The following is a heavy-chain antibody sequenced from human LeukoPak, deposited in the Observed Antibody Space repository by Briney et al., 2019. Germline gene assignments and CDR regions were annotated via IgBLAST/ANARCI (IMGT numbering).Heavy chain of an antibody. J-gene: IGHJ4*02. CDR1: GGSISSFY. Sequence: SETLSLTCTASGGSISSFYWSWIRQRPGKGLEWIGYIYTSGGTNYNASVEGRFTLSVDTSKNQLYLQLNSVTAADTAVYYCAGAYSSSSSPGYWGQGTLVTVSS. CDR2: IYTSGGT. V-gene: IGHV4-4*09. CDR3: AGAYSSSSSPGY. D-gene: IGHD6-6*01.